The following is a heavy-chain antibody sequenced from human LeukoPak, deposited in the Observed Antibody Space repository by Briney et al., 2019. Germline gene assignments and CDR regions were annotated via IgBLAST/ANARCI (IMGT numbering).Heavy chain of an antibody. Sequence: GGSLRLSCAAPGFTFSSYAMSWVRQAPGKGLEWVSAISGSGGITYYADSVKGRFTISRDKSKNTLYLQMNSLRAEDTAVYYCAKGAGSSGYYGDAFDIWGQGTMVTVSS. V-gene: IGHV3-23*01. CDR2: ISGSGGIT. J-gene: IGHJ3*02. CDR1: GFTFSSYA. D-gene: IGHD3-22*01. CDR3: AKGAGSSGYYGDAFDI.